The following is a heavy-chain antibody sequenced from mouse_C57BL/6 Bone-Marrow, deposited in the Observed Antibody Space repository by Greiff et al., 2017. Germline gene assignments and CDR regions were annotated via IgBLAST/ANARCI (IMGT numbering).Heavy chain of an antibody. CDR1: GYSFTGYY. CDR2: INPSTGGT. V-gene: IGHV1-42*01. Sequence: EVQLQQSGPELVKPGASVKISCKASGYSFTGYYMNWVKQSPEKSLEWIGEINPSTGGTTYNQKFKAKATLTVDKSSSTAYMQLKSLTSEDSAVYYCARGLWDYWGQGTTRTVSS. CDR3: ARGLWDY. D-gene: IGHD1-1*02. J-gene: IGHJ2*01.